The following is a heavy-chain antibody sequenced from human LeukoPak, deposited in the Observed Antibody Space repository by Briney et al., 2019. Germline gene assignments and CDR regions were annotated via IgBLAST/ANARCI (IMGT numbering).Heavy chain of an antibody. V-gene: IGHV3-7*04. D-gene: IGHD3-3*01. CDR3: ARWSGGRHSVDY. Sequence: GGSLRLSCAASGFTFTSYWMTWVRQAPGKGLEWVANIKQDGSEKHSVDSVKGRFTISRDNAKNSLYLQMNSLRAEDTAMYYCARWSGGRHSVDYWGQGTLVTVSS. CDR2: IKQDGSEK. CDR1: GFTFTSYW. J-gene: IGHJ4*02.